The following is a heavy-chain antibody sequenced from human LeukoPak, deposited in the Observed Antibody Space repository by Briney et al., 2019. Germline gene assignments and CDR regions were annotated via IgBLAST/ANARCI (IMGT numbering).Heavy chain of an antibody. V-gene: IGHV3-30*03. D-gene: IGHD1-26*01. Sequence: PGRSLRLSCATSGFTFSSYGMHWVRQAPGKGLEWEAVISYDGSNKYYAGSVKGRFTISRDNSKNTLYLQMNSLRAEDTAVYYCARDLGGTYMGDWGQGTLVTVSS. CDR3: ARDLGGTYMGD. CDR1: GFTFSSYG. J-gene: IGHJ4*02. CDR2: ISYDGSNK.